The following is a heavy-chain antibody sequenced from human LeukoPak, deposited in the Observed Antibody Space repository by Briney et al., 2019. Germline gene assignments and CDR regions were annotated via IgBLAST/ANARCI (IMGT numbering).Heavy chain of an antibody. CDR2: TSSSSSTI. CDR3: ARVLFDTYDSSGYYYNY. D-gene: IGHD3-22*01. CDR1: GFTFSSYS. J-gene: IGHJ4*02. Sequence: GGSLRLSCAASGFTFSSYSMNWVRQAPGKGLEWVSYTSSSSSTIYYADSVKGRFTISRDNAKNSLYLQMNSLRAEDTAVYYCARVLFDTYDSSGYYYNYWGQGTLVTVSS. V-gene: IGHV3-48*01.